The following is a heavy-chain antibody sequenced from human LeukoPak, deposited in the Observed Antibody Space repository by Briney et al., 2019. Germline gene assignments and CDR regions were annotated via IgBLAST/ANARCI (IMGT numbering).Heavy chain of an antibody. CDR1: GFTFSSYS. V-gene: IGHV3-21*01. J-gene: IGHJ4*02. CDR2: ISSSSSYI. CDR3: AREEAD. Sequence: GGSLRLSCAASGFTFSSYSMNWVRQAPGKGLEWVSSISSSSSYINYADSVKGRFTISRDNAKNTLYLQMNSLRAEDTAVYYCAREEADWGQGTLVTVSS.